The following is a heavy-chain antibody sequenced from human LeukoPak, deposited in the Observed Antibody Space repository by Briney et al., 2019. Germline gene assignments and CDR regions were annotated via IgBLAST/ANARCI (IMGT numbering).Heavy chain of an antibody. CDR1: GFTFSSYA. D-gene: IGHD4-17*01. J-gene: IGHJ4*02. CDR3: AKGIYGDYALDH. CDR2: ISGSGGSA. Sequence: PGGSLRLSCAASGFTFSSYAMTWVRQAPGKGLEWVSLISGSGGSAYYADSVKGRFTISRDNSKNTLYLQMNSLRAEDTAVYYCAKGIYGDYALDHWGQGTLVTVSS. V-gene: IGHV3-23*01.